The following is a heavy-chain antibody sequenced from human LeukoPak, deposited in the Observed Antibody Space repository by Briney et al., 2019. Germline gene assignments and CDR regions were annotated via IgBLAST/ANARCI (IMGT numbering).Heavy chain of an antibody. Sequence: GGSLRLSCAASGFTFRSYSMNWVRQAPWKGLEWVSAIDPSSTYIYYADSVKGRFTISRDNAENSLYLQMNSLRVEDTAVYYCARAPTVLVGYCSSSSCQADYWGQGTLVTVSS. V-gene: IGHV3-21*01. CDR2: IDPSSTYI. J-gene: IGHJ4*02. CDR1: GFTFRSYS. CDR3: ARAPTVLVGYCSSSSCQADY. D-gene: IGHD2-2*01.